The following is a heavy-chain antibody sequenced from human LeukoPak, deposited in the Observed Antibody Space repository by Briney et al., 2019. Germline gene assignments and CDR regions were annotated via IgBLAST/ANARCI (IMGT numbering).Heavy chain of an antibody. J-gene: IGHJ5*02. CDR2: IFYSGST. Sequence: PSETLSLTCTVSGGSVSSGSYYWSWIRQPPGKGLEWIGYIFYSGSTNYNPSLKSRVTISVDTSKNQFSLELSSVTAADTAVYYCARGVAAATNWFDPWGQGTLVAVSS. V-gene: IGHV4-61*01. CDR1: GGSVSSGSYY. D-gene: IGHD2-2*01. CDR3: ARGVAAATNWFDP.